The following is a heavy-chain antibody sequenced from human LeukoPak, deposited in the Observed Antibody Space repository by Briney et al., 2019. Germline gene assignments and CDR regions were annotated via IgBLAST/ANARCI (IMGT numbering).Heavy chain of an antibody. Sequence: GGSLRLSCAASGFTFSSYWMSWVRQAPGKGLEWVANIKQDGSEKYYVDSVKGRFTISRDNAKNPLYLQMNSLRAEDTAVYYCARGTIAAAGYYYFDYWGQGTQVTVSS. CDR2: IKQDGSEK. D-gene: IGHD6-13*01. CDR3: ARGTIAAAGYYYFDY. CDR1: GFTFSSYW. V-gene: IGHV3-7*04. J-gene: IGHJ4*02.